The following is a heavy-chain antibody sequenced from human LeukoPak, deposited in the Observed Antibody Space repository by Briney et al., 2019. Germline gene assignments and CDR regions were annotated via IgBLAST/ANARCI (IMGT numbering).Heavy chain of an antibody. Sequence: PGGSLRLSCAASGFTFSASAIHWVRQTPGKGLEWVGRIKTKGNNYAIEYTAPMKGRFNISRDDSKNTAYLQMNSLKTEDTAVYYCTRVGDGLWFREWLLFSEDYMDVWGKGTTVTISS. CDR2: IKTKGNNYAI. CDR3: TRVGDGLWFREWLLFSEDYMDV. D-gene: IGHD3-10*01. V-gene: IGHV3-73*01. J-gene: IGHJ6*03. CDR1: GFTFSASA.